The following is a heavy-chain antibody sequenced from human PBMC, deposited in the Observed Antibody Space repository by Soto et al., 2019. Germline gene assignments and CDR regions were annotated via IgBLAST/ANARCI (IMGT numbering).Heavy chain of an antibody. CDR1: ELNIRNFG. CDR3: ARELRLSGWYSFFDY. J-gene: IGHJ4*02. V-gene: IGHV3-33*01. Sequence: RLRNTACELNIRNFGMRWVRQATGKGLEWVAVIWYDGSNKYYADSVKGRFTISRDNSKNTLYLQMNSLRAEDTAVYYCARELRLSGWYSFFDYWGQGTLVTAPQ. CDR2: IWYDGSNK. D-gene: IGHD6-19*01.